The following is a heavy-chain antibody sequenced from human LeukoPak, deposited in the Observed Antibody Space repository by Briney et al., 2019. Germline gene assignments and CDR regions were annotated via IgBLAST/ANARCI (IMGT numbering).Heavy chain of an antibody. CDR2: IYYSGST. J-gene: IGHJ3*02. Sequence: SETLSLTCTVSGGSISSYYWSWIRQPPGKGLEWIGYIYYSGSTNYNPSLKSRVTISVDTSKNQFSLKLGSVTAADTAVYYCARVYGEMATITDAFDIWGQGTMVTVSS. CDR3: ARVYGEMATITDAFDI. V-gene: IGHV4-59*01. CDR1: GGSISSYY. D-gene: IGHD5-24*01.